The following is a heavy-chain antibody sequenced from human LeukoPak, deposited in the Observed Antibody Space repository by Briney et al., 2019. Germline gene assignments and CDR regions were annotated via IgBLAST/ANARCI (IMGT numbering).Heavy chain of an antibody. CDR1: GFTFRSYA. V-gene: IGHV3-23*01. J-gene: IGHJ4*02. CDR2: ITGSGGST. CDR3: AKAFDRLPPPVGWAGTDY. D-gene: IGHD6-19*01. Sequence: GGSLRLSCAASGFTFRSYAMSWVRQAPGKGLEWVSAITGSGGSTYYSDSVKGRFTISRDNSKNTLYLQMNSLRAEDTAVYYCAKAFDRLPPPVGWAGTDYWGQGTLVTVSS.